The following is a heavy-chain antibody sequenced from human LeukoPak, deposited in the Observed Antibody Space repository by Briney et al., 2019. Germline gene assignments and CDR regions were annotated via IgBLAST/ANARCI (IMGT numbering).Heavy chain of an antibody. J-gene: IGHJ4*02. CDR1: GFTFSSYA. Sequence: GGSLRLCCAASGFTFSSYAMSWVRQAPGKGLEWVSAISGSGGSTYYADSVKGRFTISRDNSKNTLYLQMNSLRAEDTAVYYCAKDHGYCSGGSCSPYYFDYWGQGTLVTVSS. D-gene: IGHD2-15*01. CDR2: ISGSGGST. V-gene: IGHV3-23*01. CDR3: AKDHGYCSGGSCSPYYFDY.